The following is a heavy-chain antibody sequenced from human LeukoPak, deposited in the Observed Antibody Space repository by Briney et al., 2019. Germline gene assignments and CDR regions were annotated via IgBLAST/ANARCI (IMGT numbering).Heavy chain of an antibody. V-gene: IGHV3-30*03. J-gene: IGHJ4*02. CDR3: TGHHQAYSRTY. CDR2: ISYDGSNK. Sequence: PGRSLRLSCAASGFTFSSYGMHWVRQAPGKGLEWVAVISYDGSNKYYADSVKGRFTISRDNSKNTLYLQMNSLRAEDTAVYYCTGHHQAYSRTYWGQGTLVTVSS. D-gene: IGHD6-13*01. CDR1: GFTFSSYG.